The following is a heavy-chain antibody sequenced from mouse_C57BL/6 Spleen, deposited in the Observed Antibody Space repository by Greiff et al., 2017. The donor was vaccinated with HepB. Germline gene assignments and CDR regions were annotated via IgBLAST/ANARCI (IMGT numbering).Heavy chain of an antibody. CDR2: ISSGSSTI. CDR3: ATYDFYAMDY. Sequence: EVMLVESGGGLVKPGGSLKLSCAASGFTFSDYGMHWVRQAPEKGLEWVAYISSGSSTIYYADTVKGRFTISRDNAKNTLFLQMTSLRSEDTAMYYCATYDFYAMDYWGQGTSVTVSS. J-gene: IGHJ4*01. CDR1: GFTFSDYG. V-gene: IGHV5-17*01.